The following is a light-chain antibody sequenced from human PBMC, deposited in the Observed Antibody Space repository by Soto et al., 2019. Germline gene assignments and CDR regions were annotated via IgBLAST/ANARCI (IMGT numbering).Light chain of an antibody. Sequence: SALTHPASVSGSPGQSITIACTGTSSDVGTYKPVSWYQQYPGKAPKVIIYDDTKRPSGVSSRFSGSKSGNTASLTISGLQAEDEADYYCCSFAGSSTSFGGGTKVTVL. CDR3: CSFAGSSTS. V-gene: IGLV2-23*01. CDR1: SSDVGTYKP. J-gene: IGLJ3*02. CDR2: DDT.